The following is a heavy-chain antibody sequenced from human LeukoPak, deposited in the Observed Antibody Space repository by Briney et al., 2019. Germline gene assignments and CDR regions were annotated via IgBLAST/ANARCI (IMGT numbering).Heavy chain of an antibody. Sequence: GGSLRLSCAASGFRFSDFTMTWVRQAPGKGPEWVSAIGGRGGSTYYADSLGGRFTISRDNSKDMLYLQMDSLKVEDTATYYCGKEGGAWGQGTKVTVSS. D-gene: IGHD3-16*01. CDR2: IGGRGGST. J-gene: IGHJ5*02. CDR3: GKEGGA. CDR1: GFRFSDFT. V-gene: IGHV3-23*01.